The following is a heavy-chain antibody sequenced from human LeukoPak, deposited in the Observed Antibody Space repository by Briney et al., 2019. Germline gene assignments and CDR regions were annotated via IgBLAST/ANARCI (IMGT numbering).Heavy chain of an antibody. D-gene: IGHD3-22*01. J-gene: IGHJ4*02. CDR2: ISGGGGST. Sequence: RGSLRLSCAASGFTFSSYAMRSVRQARGQGLGWVSAISGGGGSTYYADSVKGRFTISRDNSKNTLYLQMNSLKAEDTAVYYCAKREDYYDSSGYYYVYTLYFDYWGQGTLVTVSS. CDR1: GFTFSSYA. CDR3: AKREDYYDSSGYYYVYTLYFDY. V-gene: IGHV3-23*01.